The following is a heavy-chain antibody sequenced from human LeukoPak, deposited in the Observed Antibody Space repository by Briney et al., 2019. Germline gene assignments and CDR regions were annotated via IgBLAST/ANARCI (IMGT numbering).Heavy chain of an antibody. J-gene: IGHJ3*02. CDR1: GGTFSSYA. D-gene: IGHD1-1*01. Sequence: SVNVSCKASGGTFSSYAISWVRQAPGQGLAWMGGIIPIFGTANYAQKFQGSVTITRDESTSTAYMELSSLRSEDTAVYYCARSNWNDALDAFDIWGQGTMVTVSS. V-gene: IGHV1-69*13. CDR2: IIPIFGTA. CDR3: ARSNWNDALDAFDI.